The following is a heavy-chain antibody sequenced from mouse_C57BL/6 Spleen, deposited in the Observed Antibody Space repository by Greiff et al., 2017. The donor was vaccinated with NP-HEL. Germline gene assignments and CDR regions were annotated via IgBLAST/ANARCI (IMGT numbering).Heavy chain of an antibody. Sequence: QVQLQQSDAELVKPGASVKISCKVSGYTFTTYPIEWMKQNHGKSLEWIGNFHPYNDDTKYNEKFKGKATLTVEKSSSTVYLELSRLTSDDSAVYYCARGGDYAWFAYWGQGTLVTVSA. CDR1: GYTFTTYP. V-gene: IGHV1-47*01. D-gene: IGHD2-4*01. J-gene: IGHJ3*01. CDR3: ARGGDYAWFAY. CDR2: FHPYNDDT.